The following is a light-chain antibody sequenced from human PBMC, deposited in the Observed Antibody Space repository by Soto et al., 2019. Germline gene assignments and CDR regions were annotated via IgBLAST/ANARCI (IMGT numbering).Light chain of an antibody. J-gene: IGKJ1*01. CDR2: AAS. V-gene: IGKV1-27*01. Sequence: DIPMTQSPSSLSASVGDRVTITCRASQGISNYLAWYQQKPGKVPKLLIYAASTFQSGVPSRFSGSGSGTVFNLTISSVEPEDVATYYCQKYNGAPRTFGQGTKVEIK. CDR1: QGISNY. CDR3: QKYNGAPRT.